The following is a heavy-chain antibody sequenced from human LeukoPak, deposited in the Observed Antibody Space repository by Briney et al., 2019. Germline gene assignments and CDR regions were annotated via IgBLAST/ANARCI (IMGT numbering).Heavy chain of an antibody. CDR3: ARWLLVGANYYYYGMDV. V-gene: IGHV1-69*13. J-gene: IGHJ6*02. Sequence: ASVKVSCKASGGTFSSYAISWVRQAPGQGLEWMGGIIPIFGTANYAQKFQGRVTITADESTSTAYMELSSLRSEDTAVYYCARWLLVGANYYYYGMDVWGQGTTVTVSS. CDR2: IIPIFGTA. CDR1: GGTFSSYA. D-gene: IGHD1-26*01.